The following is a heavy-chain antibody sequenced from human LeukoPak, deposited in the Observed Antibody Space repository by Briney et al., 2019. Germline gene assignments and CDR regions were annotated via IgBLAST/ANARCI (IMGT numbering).Heavy chain of an antibody. CDR2: IYYSGST. CDR3: ARGVPYCSGGSCYSHFDY. V-gene: IGHV4-59*01. Sequence: PSETLSLTCTVSGGSISSYYWSWIRQPPGKGLEWIGYIYYSGSTNYNPFLKSRVTISVDTSKNQFSLKLSSVTAADTAVYYCARGVPYCSGGSCYSHFDYWGQGTLVTVSS. J-gene: IGHJ4*02. CDR1: GGSISSYY. D-gene: IGHD2-15*01.